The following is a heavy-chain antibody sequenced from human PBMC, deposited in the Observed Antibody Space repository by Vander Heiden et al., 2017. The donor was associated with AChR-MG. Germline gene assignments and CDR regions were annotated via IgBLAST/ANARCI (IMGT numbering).Heavy chain of an antibody. CDR3: ARWPDGSGRDY. Sequence: EVQLVESGGGSVHPGGSLRLSCAASGFTFSNYWIHWVRQAPGKGLVWVSRINSDGSITHYADSVKGRFTISRDNTKNTVYLQMNSLRVEDTAEYYCARWPDGSGRDYWGQGTLVTVSS. D-gene: IGHD3-10*01. CDR2: INSDGSIT. V-gene: IGHV3-74*01. CDR1: GFTFSNYW. J-gene: IGHJ4*02.